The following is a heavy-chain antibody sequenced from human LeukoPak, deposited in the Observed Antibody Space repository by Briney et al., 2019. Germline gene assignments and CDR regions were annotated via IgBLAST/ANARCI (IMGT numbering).Heavy chain of an antibody. CDR2: IYYSGST. CDR1: GGSISSYY. J-gene: IGHJ4*02. Sequence: PSETLSLTCTVSGGSISSYYWSWIRQPPGKGLEWIGYIYYSGSTNYNPSLKSRVTISVDTSKNQFSLKLSSVTAADTAVYYCASGGGSSGYYYSWGQGTLVTVSS. CDR3: ASGGGSSGYYYS. D-gene: IGHD3-22*01. V-gene: IGHV4-59*08.